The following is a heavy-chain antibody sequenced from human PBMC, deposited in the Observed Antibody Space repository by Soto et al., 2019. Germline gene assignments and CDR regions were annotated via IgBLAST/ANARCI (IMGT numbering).Heavy chain of an antibody. CDR1: GFTFSTYD. CDR3: ARERGYYMDV. J-gene: IGHJ6*03. V-gene: IGHV3-13*01. CDR2: IGTTGDT. Sequence: PGGSLRLSCAASGFTFSTYDMHWVRQATGKGLEWVSTIGTTGDTYYLGSVKGRFTISREDAKNSLYLQMNSLRAGDTAVYYCARERGYYMDVWGKGTTVTVSS.